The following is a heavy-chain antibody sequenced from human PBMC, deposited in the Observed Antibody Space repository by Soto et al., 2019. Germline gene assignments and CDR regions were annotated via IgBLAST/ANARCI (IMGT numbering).Heavy chain of an antibody. D-gene: IGHD2-15*01. Sequence: QVQLVQSGAEVKKPGASVKVSCKASGYTFTSYGISWVRQAPGQGLEWMGWISAYNGNTNYAQKLQGRVTMTTDTSTSTAYMALRSLRSDDTAVYYCARLPEGYCRGGSCYSFDYWGQGTLVTVSS. J-gene: IGHJ4*02. CDR1: GYTFTSYG. CDR3: ARLPEGYCRGGSCYSFDY. CDR2: ISAYNGNT. V-gene: IGHV1-18*01.